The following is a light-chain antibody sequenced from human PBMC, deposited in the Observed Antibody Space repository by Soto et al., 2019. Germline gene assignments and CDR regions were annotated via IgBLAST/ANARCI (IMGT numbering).Light chain of an antibody. J-gene: IGKJ1*01. Sequence: DIQMTQSPSSLSASVGDRVTITCRASQSISRYLNWYQQKSGNAPKLLIYSASSLQSGVPSRFSGSGSGTDFTLTINSLQPEDFATYYCQQSYSTPPTFGQGTQVDIK. CDR2: SAS. CDR3: QQSYSTPPT. CDR1: QSISRY. V-gene: IGKV1-39*01.